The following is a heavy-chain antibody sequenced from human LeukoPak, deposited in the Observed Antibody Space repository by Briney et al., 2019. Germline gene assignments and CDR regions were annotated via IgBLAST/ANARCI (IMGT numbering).Heavy chain of an antibody. CDR2: IGGSGGST. Sequence: GGSLRLSCAASGFTFSSYAVSWVRQAPGKGLEWVSGIGGSGGSTYYADSVKGRFTISRDNSKNTLYLQMNSLRAEDTAVYYCAKDMVATYYYYMDVWGKGTTVTVSS. CDR1: GFTFSSYA. V-gene: IGHV3-23*01. CDR3: AKDMVATYYYYMDV. J-gene: IGHJ6*03. D-gene: IGHD5-12*01.